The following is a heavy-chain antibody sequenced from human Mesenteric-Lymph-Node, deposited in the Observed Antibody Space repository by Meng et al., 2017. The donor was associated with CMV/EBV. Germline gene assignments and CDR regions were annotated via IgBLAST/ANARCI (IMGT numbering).Heavy chain of an antibody. Sequence: GSLRLSCSVPGGPISSSIYSWGWIRQPPGKRLEWIGSVYYTVSTYYNPSLKSRVSISVDTSENHFSLRLTSVTAADTAVYYCASVLLYASVMSLPDFYAIDVWGQGTTVTVSS. D-gene: IGHD2-8*01. CDR3: ASVLLYASVMSLPDFYAIDV. J-gene: IGHJ6*02. CDR2: VYYTVST. CDR1: GGPISSSIYS. V-gene: IGHV4-39*07.